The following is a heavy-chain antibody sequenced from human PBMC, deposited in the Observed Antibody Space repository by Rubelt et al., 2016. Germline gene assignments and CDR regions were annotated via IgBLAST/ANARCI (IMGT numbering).Heavy chain of an antibody. CDR2: IYPGDSDT. CDR3: ATYYGNSGGAY. V-gene: IGHV5-51*01. CDR1: GYSFTTYW. Sequence: EVQLVQSGAEVKKAGESLKISCKGSGYSFTTYWIGWVRQMPGKVLEWMGIIYPGDSDTRYSPSFQGQVTISADKPISTADLQWVRLKASDTAMYYCATYYGNSGGAYWGQGTLVTVSS. D-gene: IGHD4-23*01. J-gene: IGHJ4*02.